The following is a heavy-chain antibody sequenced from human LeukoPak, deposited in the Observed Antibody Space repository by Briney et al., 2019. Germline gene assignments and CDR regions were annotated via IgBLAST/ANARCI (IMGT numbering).Heavy chain of an antibody. V-gene: IGHV1-18*01. Sequence: GASVKVSCKTSGYTFTNYGITWVRQAPGQGLEWMGWISSFNAHTNYAQKFQGRVTMTTDTSTSTAYMELRSLRSDDTAVYYCARLATPSTMAARGRSWFESWGQGTLVTVSS. J-gene: IGHJ5*01. CDR2: ISSFNAHT. D-gene: IGHD6-6*01. CDR3: ARLATPSTMAARGRSWFES. CDR1: GYTFTNYG.